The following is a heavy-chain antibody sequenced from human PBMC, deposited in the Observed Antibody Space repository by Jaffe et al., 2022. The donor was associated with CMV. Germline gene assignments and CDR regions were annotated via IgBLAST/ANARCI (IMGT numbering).Heavy chain of an antibody. CDR3: ARDRISGVPNSSFYGVDV. Sequence: QVQLVESGGGVVQPGRSLRLSCAASGFTFSTYGIHWVRQAPGKGLEWVAVIWHDGSIKYYADSVKGRFTISRDNSKNTLYLQMNSLRAEDTATYYCARDRISGVPNSSFYGVDVWGQGTTVTVSS. V-gene: IGHV3-33*01. CDR2: IWHDGSIK. CDR1: GFTFSTYG. D-gene: IGHD3-3*02. J-gene: IGHJ6*02.